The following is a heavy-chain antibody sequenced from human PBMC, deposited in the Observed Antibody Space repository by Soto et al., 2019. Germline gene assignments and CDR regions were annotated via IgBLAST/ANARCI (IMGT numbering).Heavy chain of an antibody. CDR1: GGSFSGYY. J-gene: IGHJ6*02. Sequence: SETLSLTCAVYGGSFSGYYWSWIRQPPGKGLEWIGEINHSGSTNYNPSLKSRVTISADTSTKQFSLRLTSVTAADTAVYYCVRQGIGVLHGLVDVWGQGTTVTVS. CDR2: INHSGST. D-gene: IGHD3-10*01. CDR3: VRQGIGVLHGLVDV. V-gene: IGHV4-34*01.